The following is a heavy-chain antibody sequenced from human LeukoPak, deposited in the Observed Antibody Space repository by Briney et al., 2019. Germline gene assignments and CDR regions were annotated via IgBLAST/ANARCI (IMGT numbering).Heavy chain of an antibody. Sequence: TSETLSLTCTVSGGSISSYYWSWIRQPPGKGLEWIGYIYYSGSTNYNPSLKSRVTISVDTSKNQFSLKLSSVTAADTAVYYCARINYDILTGPPFDYWGQGTLVTVSS. CDR3: ARINYDILTGPPFDY. J-gene: IGHJ4*02. V-gene: IGHV4-59*01. D-gene: IGHD3-9*01. CDR1: GGSISSYY. CDR2: IYYSGST.